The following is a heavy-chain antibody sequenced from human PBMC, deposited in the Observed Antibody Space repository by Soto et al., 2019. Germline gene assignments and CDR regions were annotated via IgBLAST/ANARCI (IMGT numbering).Heavy chain of an antibody. CDR3: ARQLAYCGGDCFTEPVDY. J-gene: IGHJ4*02. Sequence: QAQLVQSGAEVKKPGASVKVSCEASGYTFTSYYMHWVRQAPGQGLEWMGWINPNSGDTKYAQKFRGRVTMTRDTSFNTAYMEVKMLTSDDTAVYYCARQLAYCGGDCFTEPVDYWGQGTLVTVSS. V-gene: IGHV1-2*02. CDR1: GYTFTSYY. D-gene: IGHD2-21*02. CDR2: INPNSGDT.